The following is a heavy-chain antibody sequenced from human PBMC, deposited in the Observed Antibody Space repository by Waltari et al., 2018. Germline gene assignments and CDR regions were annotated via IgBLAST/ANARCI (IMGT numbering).Heavy chain of an antibody. J-gene: IGHJ5*01. Sequence: EVQLLESGGGLVQPGGSLRLSCAASGFSFSNYDMAWVRQAPGKGLEGVSGMRKSGGNTDYGDSVKGRFAISRDNSRNTLHLQMNGLRAEDTAIYYCTSWRVVAGTGWFDSWGQGTLVTVSS. CDR3: TSWRVVAGTGWFDS. D-gene: IGHD2-15*01. V-gene: IGHV3-23*01. CDR2: MRKSGGNT. CDR1: GFSFSNYD.